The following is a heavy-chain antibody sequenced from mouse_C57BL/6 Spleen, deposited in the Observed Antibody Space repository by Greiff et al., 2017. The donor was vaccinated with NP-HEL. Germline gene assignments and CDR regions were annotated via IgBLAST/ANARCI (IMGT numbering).Heavy chain of an antibody. CDR3: ATNPSAY. D-gene: IGHD4-1*01. CDR1: GYTFTSYW. Sequence: QVQLQQSGAELVKPGASVKMSCKASGYTFTSYWITWVKQRPGHGLEWIGDIYPGSGSTNYNEKLKSKATLTVDTSASTAYMQLRSLTSEDSAVYYCATNPSAYWGQGTLVTVSA. CDR2: IYPGSGST. J-gene: IGHJ3*01. V-gene: IGHV1-55*01.